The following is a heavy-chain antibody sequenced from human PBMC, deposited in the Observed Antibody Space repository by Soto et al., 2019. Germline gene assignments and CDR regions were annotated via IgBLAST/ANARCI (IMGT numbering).Heavy chain of an antibody. D-gene: IGHD3-3*01. V-gene: IGHV3-66*04. CDR3: ARQSRLAIFGVVTSFDY. CDR2: IYSGGST. Sequence: PGGSLRLSCAASGFTVSSNYMSWVRQAPGKGLEWVSVIYSGGSTYYADSVKGRFTISRDNSKNTLYLQMNSLRAEDTAVYYCARQSRLAIFGVVTSFDYWGQGTLVTVSS. J-gene: IGHJ4*02. CDR1: GFTVSSNY.